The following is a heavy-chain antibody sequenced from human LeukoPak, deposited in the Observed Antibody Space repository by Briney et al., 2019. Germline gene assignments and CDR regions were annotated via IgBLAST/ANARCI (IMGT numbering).Heavy chain of an antibody. Sequence: GGSLRLSCAASGFAFSTYWMHWVRQAPGKGLVWVSHINLDGSSATYADSVKGRFTISRDNAKNTLGLQMSSLRAEDTAVYYCARHLTYGGWNLWGQGTLVTVSS. D-gene: IGHD4-23*01. CDR1: GFAFSTYW. CDR2: INLDGSSA. CDR3: ARHLTYGGWNL. V-gene: IGHV3-74*01. J-gene: IGHJ5*02.